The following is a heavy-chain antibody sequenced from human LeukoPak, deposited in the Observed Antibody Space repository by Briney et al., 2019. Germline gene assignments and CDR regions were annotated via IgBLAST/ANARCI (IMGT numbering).Heavy chain of an antibody. CDR1: GFTFSGSA. CDR2: IRSKANSYAT. V-gene: IGHV3-73*01. Sequence: GGSLRLSCAASGFTFSGSAMHWVRQASGKGLEWVGRIRSKANSYATAYAASVKGRFTISRDDSKNTAYLQMNSLKTEDTAVYYCTRREEMATIYYYYYCMDVWGKGPTVTVSS. D-gene: IGHD5-24*01. J-gene: IGHJ6*03. CDR3: TRREEMATIYYYYYCMDV.